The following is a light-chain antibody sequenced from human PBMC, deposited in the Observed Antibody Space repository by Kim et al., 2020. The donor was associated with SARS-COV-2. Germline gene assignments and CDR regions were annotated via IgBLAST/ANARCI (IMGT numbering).Light chain of an antibody. V-gene: IGKV3-20*01. Sequence: PGGRATLHVRASQSSVSSLLALYQQKPGQAPSLLIYEAFNRVAGIPVSFSGSGSGTDFTLTISRPEPEDFSMYYCQQYGSSPYSFGQGTKLEI. CDR3: QQYGSSPYS. J-gene: IGKJ2*03. CDR1: QSSVSSL. CDR2: EAF.